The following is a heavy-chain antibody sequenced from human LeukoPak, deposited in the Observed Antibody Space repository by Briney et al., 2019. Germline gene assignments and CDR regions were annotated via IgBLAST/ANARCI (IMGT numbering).Heavy chain of an antibody. Sequence: PGGSLRLSCAASGFTFSSYWMSWVRQAPGKGLEWVANIKQDGSEKYYVDSVKGRFTISRDNAKNSLYLQMNSLRAEDTAVYYCARDIVVAAPHFDYWGQGTLVTVSS. CDR2: IKQDGSEK. V-gene: IGHV3-7*01. CDR1: GFTFSSYW. J-gene: IGHJ4*02. CDR3: ARDIVVAAPHFDY. D-gene: IGHD2-2*01.